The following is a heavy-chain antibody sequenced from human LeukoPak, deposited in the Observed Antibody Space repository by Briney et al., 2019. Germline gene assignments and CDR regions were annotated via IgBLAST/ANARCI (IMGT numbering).Heavy chain of an antibody. J-gene: IGHJ4*02. CDR2: IYYSGST. V-gene: IGHV4-39*07. D-gene: IGHD3-3*01. CDR1: GGSISNYY. CDR3: ARIPNYDFWSGYPEKFDY. Sequence: PSETLSLTCTVSGGSISNYYWGWIRQPPGKGLEWIGSIYYSGSTYYNPSLKSRVTISVDTSKNKFYLKLSSVTAADTAVYYCARIPNYDFWSGYPEKFDYWGQGTLVTVSS.